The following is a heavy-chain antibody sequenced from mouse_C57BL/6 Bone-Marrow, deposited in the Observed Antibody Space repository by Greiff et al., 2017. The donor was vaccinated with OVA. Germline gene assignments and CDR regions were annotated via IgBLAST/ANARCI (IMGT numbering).Heavy chain of an antibody. V-gene: IGHV1-61*01. CDR3: AIIYYGSCPYWYFDV. J-gene: IGHJ1*03. Sequence: QVQLQQPGAELVRPGSSVKLSCKASGYTFTSYWMAWVKQRPGQGLEWIGNISPSDSETHYNQKFKDKATLTVDKSSSTDYMQRSSLTSEDSAVYYCAIIYYGSCPYWYFDVWGTGTTVTVSA. CDR2: ISPSDSET. D-gene: IGHD2-1*01. CDR1: GYTFTSYW.